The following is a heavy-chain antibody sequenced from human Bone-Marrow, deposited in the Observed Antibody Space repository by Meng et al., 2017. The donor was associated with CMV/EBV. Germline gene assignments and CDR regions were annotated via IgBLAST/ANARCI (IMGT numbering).Heavy chain of an antibody. J-gene: IGHJ5*02. D-gene: IGHD3-10*01. V-gene: IGHV3-74*01. CDR3: SRVVRWFDP. CDR1: GFTFSTYW. CDR2: INSDGSST. Sequence: LSCAASGFTFSTYWMHWVRQAPGKGLVWVSRINSDGSSTNYADSVKGRFTISRDNAKNTLYLQMNSLRAEDTAVYYCSRVVRWFDPWGQGTLVTVSS.